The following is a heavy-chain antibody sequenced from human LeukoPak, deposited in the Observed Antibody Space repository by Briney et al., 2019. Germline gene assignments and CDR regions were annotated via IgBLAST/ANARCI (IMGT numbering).Heavy chain of an antibody. CDR1: GFTVSSNY. Sequence: GGSLRLSCAASGFTVSSNYMSWVRQAPGKGLEWVANIKQDGSEKYYVDSVKGRFTISRDSAKNSLYLQMNSLRAEDTAVYYCARVSRDFYSNYYYYYGMDVWGQGTTVTVSS. J-gene: IGHJ6*02. V-gene: IGHV3-7*01. D-gene: IGHD4-11*01. CDR2: IKQDGSEK. CDR3: ARVSRDFYSNYYYYYGMDV.